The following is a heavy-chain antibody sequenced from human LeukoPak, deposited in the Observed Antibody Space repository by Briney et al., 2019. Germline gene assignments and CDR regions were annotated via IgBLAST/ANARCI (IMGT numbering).Heavy chain of an antibody. Sequence: SVKVSCKASGGTFSSYAISWARQAPGQGLEWMGGIIPIFGTANYAQKFQGRVTITADESTSTAYMELSSLRSEDTAVYYCARDYGDYGYYYYMDVRGKGTTVTVSS. CDR1: GGTFSSYA. V-gene: IGHV1-69*13. J-gene: IGHJ6*03. D-gene: IGHD4-17*01. CDR2: IIPIFGTA. CDR3: ARDYGDYGYYYYMDV.